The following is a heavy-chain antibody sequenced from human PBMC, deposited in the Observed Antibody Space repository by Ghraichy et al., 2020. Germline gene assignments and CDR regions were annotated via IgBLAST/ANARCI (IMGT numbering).Heavy chain of an antibody. Sequence: GGSLRLSCAASGFAFSSFVMHWVRQVPGKGLVWVSRLNHDGTDKTYADSVKGRFTVSRDNAKNILYLQMNSLRVEDTAVYFCATDLNWELLGYWGQGTLVTVSS. V-gene: IGHV3-74*03. D-gene: IGHD1-26*01. CDR1: GFAFSSFV. CDR3: ATDLNWELLGY. CDR2: LNHDGTDK. J-gene: IGHJ4*02.